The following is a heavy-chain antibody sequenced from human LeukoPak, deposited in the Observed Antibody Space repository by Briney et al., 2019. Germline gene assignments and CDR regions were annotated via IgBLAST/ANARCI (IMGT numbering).Heavy chain of an antibody. D-gene: IGHD3-10*01. CDR2: INHSGST. Sequence: SETLSLTCAVYGGSFSGYYWSWIRQPPGKGLEWIGEINHSGSTNYNPSLKSRVTISVDTSKNQFSLNLTSVTAADTAVYYCAKTAKYYYGSETYFFFEEWGQGTLVTVSS. J-gene: IGHJ4*02. V-gene: IGHV4-34*01. CDR3: AKTAKYYYGSETYFFFEE. CDR1: GGSFSGYY.